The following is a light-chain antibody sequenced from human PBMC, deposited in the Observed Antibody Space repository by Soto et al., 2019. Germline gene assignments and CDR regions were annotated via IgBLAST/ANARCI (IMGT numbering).Light chain of an antibody. CDR2: VVS. CDR3: CSYAGSSTYV. V-gene: IGLV2-23*02. J-gene: IGLJ1*01. CDR1: SSDVGSYNL. Sequence: QSALTQPASVSGSPGQSITISCTGTSSDVGSYNLVSWYQQHPGKAPKVMIYVVSKRPSGVSNRFSGSKFGNTASLTISGLQADDEADYYCCSYAGSSTYVFGTGTKLTVL.